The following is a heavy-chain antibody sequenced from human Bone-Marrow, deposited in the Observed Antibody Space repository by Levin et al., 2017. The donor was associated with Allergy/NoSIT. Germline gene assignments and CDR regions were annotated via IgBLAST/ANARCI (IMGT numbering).Heavy chain of an antibody. J-gene: IGHJ4*02. V-gene: IGHV3-23*01. CDR2: ISMSGDNT. Sequence: PGESLKISCAASGFTFSNYAMTWVRQAPGKGLEWVSSISMSGDNTYYADSVRGRFTISRDTSMKTLYLQMDSLRAEDTAVYFCAKVLRAVASNPFDNWGQGTLVTVSS. CDR3: AKVLRAVASNPFDN. CDR1: GFTFSNYA. D-gene: IGHD6-19*01.